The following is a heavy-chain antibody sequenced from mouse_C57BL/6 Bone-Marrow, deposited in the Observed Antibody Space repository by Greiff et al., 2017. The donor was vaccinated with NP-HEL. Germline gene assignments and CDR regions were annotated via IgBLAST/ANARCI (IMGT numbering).Heavy chain of an antibody. D-gene: IGHD1-1*01. CDR2: INPNNGGT. Sequence: VQLQQSGPELVKPGASVKISCKASGYTFTDYYMNWVKQSHGKSLEWIGDINPNNGGTSYNQKFKGKATLTVDKSSSTAYMELRSLTSEDSAVYYCARWDYYGSHFDYWGQGTTLTVSS. CDR1: GYTFTDYY. J-gene: IGHJ2*01. V-gene: IGHV1-26*01. CDR3: ARWDYYGSHFDY.